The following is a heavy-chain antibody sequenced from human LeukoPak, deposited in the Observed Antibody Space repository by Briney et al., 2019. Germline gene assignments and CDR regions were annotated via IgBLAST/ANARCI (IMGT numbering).Heavy chain of an antibody. J-gene: IGHJ4*02. D-gene: IGHD3-22*01. V-gene: IGHV3-48*02. CDR1: GLTVSSYS. Sequence: GGSLRLSCAASGLTVSSYSFNWVRQAPGKGLEWVSYISSSGTTIYYADSVKGRFTISRDDAKNSLYLQMNSLRDEDTALYYCATYYYYDSSAYKAVQTWGQGTLVTVSS. CDR2: ISSSGTTI. CDR3: ATYYYYDSSAYKAVQT.